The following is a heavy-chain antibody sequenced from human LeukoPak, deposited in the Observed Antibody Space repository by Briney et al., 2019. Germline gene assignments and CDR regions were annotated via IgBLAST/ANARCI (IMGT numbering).Heavy chain of an antibody. CDR2: INPNSGGT. Sequence: ASVKASCKASGYTFTGYYMHWVRQAPGQGLEWMGWINPNSGGTNYAQKFQGWVTMTRDTSISTAYMELSRLRSDDTAVYYCAREMGYGYCSGGSCYSESAFDIWGQGTMVTVSS. J-gene: IGHJ3*02. CDR1: GYTFTGYY. CDR3: AREMGYGYCSGGSCYSESAFDI. D-gene: IGHD2-15*01. V-gene: IGHV1-2*04.